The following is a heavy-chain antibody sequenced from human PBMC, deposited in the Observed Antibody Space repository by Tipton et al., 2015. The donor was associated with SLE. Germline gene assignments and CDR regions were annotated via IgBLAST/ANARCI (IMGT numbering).Heavy chain of an antibody. CDR1: GDSINTHY. CDR3: ARGSVRADDY. V-gene: IGHV4-59*11. CDR2: IHYTGVT. J-gene: IGHJ4*02. D-gene: IGHD4-17*01. Sequence: TLSLTCTISGDSINTHYWSWIRQSPGRGLEWIGYIHYTGVTDYNPSLRSRVTMSVDMSKNQFSLRLTSVTAADTAVYYCARGSVRADDYWGQGTLVTVSS.